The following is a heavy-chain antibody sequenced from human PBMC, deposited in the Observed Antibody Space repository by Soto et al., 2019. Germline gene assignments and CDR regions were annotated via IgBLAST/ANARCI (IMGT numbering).Heavy chain of an antibody. Sequence: GGSLRLSCAASGFTFSSYSMNWVRQAPGRGLEWVSYISSSSSNIYYADSVKGRFTISRDNAKNSLYLQMNSLRAEDTAVYYCARDQGGSSGLGAFDIWGQGTMVTVSS. D-gene: IGHD6-6*01. V-gene: IGHV3-48*01. CDR1: GFTFSSYS. CDR3: ARDQGGSSGLGAFDI. J-gene: IGHJ3*02. CDR2: ISSSSSNI.